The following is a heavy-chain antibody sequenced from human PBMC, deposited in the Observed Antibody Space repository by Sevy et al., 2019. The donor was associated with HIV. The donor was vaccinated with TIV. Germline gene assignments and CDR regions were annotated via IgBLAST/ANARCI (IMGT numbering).Heavy chain of an antibody. CDR3: ARGGTYYYGSGGGIDY. D-gene: IGHD3-10*01. CDR1: GFSLNTYW. J-gene: IGHJ4*02. V-gene: IGHV3-33*08. CDR2: IWYDGSNK. Sequence: GGSLRLSCAASGFSLNTYWMSWVRQAPGKGLEWVAVIWYDGSNKYYADSVKGRFTISRDNSKNTLYLQMNSLRAEDTAVYYCARGGTYYYGSGGGIDYWGQGTLVTVSS.